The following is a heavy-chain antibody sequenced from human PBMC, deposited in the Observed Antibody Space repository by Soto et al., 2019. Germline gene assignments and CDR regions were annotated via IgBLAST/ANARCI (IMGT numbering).Heavy chain of an antibody. V-gene: IGHV3-48*01. J-gene: IGHJ5*02. D-gene: IGHD3-10*01. CDR1: GFTFSSYS. Sequence: GGSLRLSCAASGFTFSSYSMNWVRQAPGKGLEWVSYISSSSSTIYYADSVKGRFTISRDNAKNSLYLQMNSLRAEDTAVYYCARVDVGMVRGPNVAYNWFDPWGQGTLVTVSS. CDR2: ISSSSSTI. CDR3: ARVDVGMVRGPNVAYNWFDP.